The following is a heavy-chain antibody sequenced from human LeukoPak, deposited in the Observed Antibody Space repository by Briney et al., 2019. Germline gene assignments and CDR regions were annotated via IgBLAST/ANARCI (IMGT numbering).Heavy chain of an antibody. Sequence: GGSLRLSCAASGFTSSSYAMSWVRQAPGKGLEWVLGISGSGATTYHADSVKGRFTISRDNSKNTLYLQMNSLRPEDTAVYYCAKGDPYGSGSYPVDYWGQGTLVTVSS. D-gene: IGHD3-10*01. CDR1: GFTSSSYA. V-gene: IGHV3-23*01. CDR2: ISGSGATT. CDR3: AKGDPYGSGSYPVDY. J-gene: IGHJ4*02.